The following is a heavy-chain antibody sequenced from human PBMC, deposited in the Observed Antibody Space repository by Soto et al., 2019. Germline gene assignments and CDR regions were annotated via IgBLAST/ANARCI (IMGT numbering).Heavy chain of an antibody. V-gene: IGHV3-23*01. CDR2: ISGSGSST. J-gene: IGHJ4*02. CDR1: GLTFSSYT. D-gene: IGHD3-22*01. CDR3: AKEDYDSSGYSHFDD. Sequence: GGSLRLSCAASGLTFSSYTMSWVRQAPEKGLEWVSAISGSGSSTYYADSVKGRFTISRDNSKNTLYLQMSSLRAEDTAVYYCAKEDYDSSGYSHFDDRGQGTLVTVSS.